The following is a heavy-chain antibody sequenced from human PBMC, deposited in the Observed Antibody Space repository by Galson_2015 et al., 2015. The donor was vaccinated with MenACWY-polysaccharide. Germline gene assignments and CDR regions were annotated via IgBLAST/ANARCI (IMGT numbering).Heavy chain of an antibody. V-gene: IGHV4-39*01. CDR2: IYYSGTT. D-gene: IGHD1-26*01. Sequence: SETLSLTCTVSGGSIIRSSYYWGWIRQPPGKGLECIGSIYYSGTTHYNPSLNSRVTISVDSSKNQFSLKLSSVTAADTAVYYCARVNGGSPRYFDYWGQGTPVTVSS. J-gene: IGHJ4*02. CDR3: ARVNGGSPRYFDY. CDR1: GGSIIRSSYY.